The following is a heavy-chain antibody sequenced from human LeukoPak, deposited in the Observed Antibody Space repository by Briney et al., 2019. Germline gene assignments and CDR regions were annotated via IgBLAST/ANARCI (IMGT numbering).Heavy chain of an antibody. V-gene: IGHV3-23*01. CDR3: AKQSLYDSSGHFHY. J-gene: IGHJ4*02. Sequence: GGSLRLSCAASGFTFSSYSMNWVRQAPGKGLEWVSTITGSGGYTYYADSVKGRFTISRDNSKNTLFLRMNSLRAEDTAVYFCAKQSLYDSSGHFHYWGQGTLVTVSS. CDR1: GFTFSSYS. D-gene: IGHD3-22*01. CDR2: ITGSGGYT.